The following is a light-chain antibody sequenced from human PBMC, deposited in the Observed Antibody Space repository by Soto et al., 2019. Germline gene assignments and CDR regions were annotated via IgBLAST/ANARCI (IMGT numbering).Light chain of an antibody. V-gene: IGKV1-39*01. CDR1: QTISRR. CDR3: QQSYSRVT. J-gene: IGKJ1*01. CDR2: AAS. Sequence: DIQMTQSPSSLSASVGDRVTITCRASQTISRRLSWYQQKPGKAPNLLIFAASRLQSGVPSRFSGSGSGTDFTLTISSLQPEDFATYYCQQSYSRVTFGQGTKVEIK.